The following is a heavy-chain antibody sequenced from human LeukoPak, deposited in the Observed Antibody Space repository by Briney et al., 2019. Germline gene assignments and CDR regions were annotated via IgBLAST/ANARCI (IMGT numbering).Heavy chain of an antibody. Sequence: SETLSLTCAVYGGSFSGYYWSWIRQPPGKGLEWIGEINHSGSTNYNPSLKSRVTISVDTSKNQFSLKLSSVTAADTAVYYCARRLGYKNFDYWGQGTLVTVSS. CDR2: INHSGST. CDR3: ARRLGYKNFDY. D-gene: IGHD5-24*01. CDR1: GGSFSGYY. V-gene: IGHV4-34*01. J-gene: IGHJ4*02.